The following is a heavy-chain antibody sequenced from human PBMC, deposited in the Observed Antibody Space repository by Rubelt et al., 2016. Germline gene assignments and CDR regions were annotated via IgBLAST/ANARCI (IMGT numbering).Heavy chain of an antibody. CDR3: ARVSVRTVAGIDY. CDR2: INSDGSST. Sequence: VESGGGLVKPGGSLRLSCAASGFTFSSYWMHWVRQAPGKGLVWVSRINSDGSSTSYADSVKGRFTISRDNAKNTLYPQMNSLRAEDTAVYYCARVSVRTVAGIDYWGQGTLVTVSS. D-gene: IGHD6-19*01. CDR1: GFTFSSYW. J-gene: IGHJ4*02. V-gene: IGHV3-74*02.